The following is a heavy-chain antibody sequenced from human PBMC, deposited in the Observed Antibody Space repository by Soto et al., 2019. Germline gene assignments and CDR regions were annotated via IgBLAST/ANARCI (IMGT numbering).Heavy chain of an antibody. Sequence: QVQLQESGPGLVKPSQTLSLTCYVSGGSITSGGYSWTWIRHQPGKALQWIGYIFDSGSAYYNPSLKSRLTISVDTGKNQFSLELSSVTAAYTAVYYCARGSGYYRNFDSWGQGTLVSVSS. V-gene: IGHV4-31*02. CDR1: GGSITSGGYS. D-gene: IGHD3-3*01. CDR3: ARGSGYYRNFDS. CDR2: IFDSGSA. J-gene: IGHJ4*02.